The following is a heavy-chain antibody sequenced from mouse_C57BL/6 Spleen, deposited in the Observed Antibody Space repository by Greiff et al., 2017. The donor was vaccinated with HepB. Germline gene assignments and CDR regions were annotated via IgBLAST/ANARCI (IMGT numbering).Heavy chain of an antibody. D-gene: IGHD1-1*01. J-gene: IGHJ2*01. Sequence: QVQLQQSGPELVKPGASVKISCKASGYAFSSSWMNWVKQRPGKGLGWIGRIYPGDGDTNYNGKFKGKATLTADKSSSTAYMQLSSLTSEDSAVYFCVLRGFDYWGQGTTLTVSS. CDR2: IYPGDGDT. V-gene: IGHV1-82*01. CDR1: GYAFSSSW. CDR3: VLRGFDY.